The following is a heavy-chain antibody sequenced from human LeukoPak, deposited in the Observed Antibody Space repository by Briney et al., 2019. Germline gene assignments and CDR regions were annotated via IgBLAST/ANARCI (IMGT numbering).Heavy chain of an antibody. J-gene: IGHJ4*02. Sequence: ASVKVSCKASGGTFSSYAISWVRQAPGQGLEWMGGIIPIFGTANYAQKFQGRVTITADESTGTAYMELSSLRSEDTAVYYCARELRQQLAYYFDYWGQGTLVTVSS. D-gene: IGHD6-13*01. V-gene: IGHV1-69*13. CDR3: ARELRQQLAYYFDY. CDR1: GGTFSSYA. CDR2: IIPIFGTA.